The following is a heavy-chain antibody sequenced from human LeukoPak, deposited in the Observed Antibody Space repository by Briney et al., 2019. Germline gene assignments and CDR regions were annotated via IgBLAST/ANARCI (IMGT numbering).Heavy chain of an antibody. CDR2: IYTSENS. D-gene: IGHD4-17*01. CDR1: GGYIGSYY. Sequence: SETLSLTCTVSGGYIGSYYWSWIRQPAGKGLEWIGRIYTSENSDYNPSLKSRVTMSVDVSTSQFSLRLPSVTAADTAVYYCAREADYGDYSKSFYYMDVWGKGTTVTVSS. V-gene: IGHV4-4*07. CDR3: AREADYGDYSKSFYYMDV. J-gene: IGHJ6*03.